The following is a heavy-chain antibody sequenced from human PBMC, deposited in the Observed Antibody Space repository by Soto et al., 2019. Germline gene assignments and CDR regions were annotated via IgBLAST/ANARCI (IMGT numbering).Heavy chain of an antibody. CDR3: ARDLNFEVGADFWYGAFDT. J-gene: IGHJ3*02. Sequence: EVQLVESGGGFVQPGGSLRLSCEASGLTLGSYWMTWVRQAPGKGLEWVANIQPDGGKQSYVDSVKGRFTISRDNAKNSLYLQRTSRRAEETATYFCARDLNFEVGADFWYGAFDTWGQGTMVTVSS. CDR2: IQPDGGKQ. V-gene: IGHV3-7*05. D-gene: IGHD3-9*01. CDR1: GLTLGSYW.